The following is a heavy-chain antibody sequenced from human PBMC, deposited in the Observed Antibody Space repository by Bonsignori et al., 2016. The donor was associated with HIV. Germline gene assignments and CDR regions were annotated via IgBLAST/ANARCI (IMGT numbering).Heavy chain of an antibody. Sequence: SVKVSCKAIGYTFKHYGIGWVRQAPGQGLEWMGWISPASSLTDYAQSLQGRVTMTSDTSTSTVYMELRSLRPDDTAIYYCASRIALGMDYWGQGTLVTVSS. CDR2: ISPASSLT. CDR1: GYTFKHYG. CDR3: ASRIALGMDY. D-gene: IGHD6-13*01. V-gene: IGHV1-18*01. J-gene: IGHJ4*02.